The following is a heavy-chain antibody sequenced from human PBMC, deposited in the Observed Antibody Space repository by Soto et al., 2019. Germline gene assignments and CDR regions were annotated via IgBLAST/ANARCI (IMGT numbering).Heavy chain of an antibody. CDR1: VFTFSSYA. CDR3: AKDHIVVVTAIFDY. Sequence: PGGSLRLSCAASVFTFSSYAMRLVRQAPGKGLEWVSAISGSGGGTYYADSVRGRFTISRDNSKNTLYLQMNSLRAEDTAVYYCAKDHIVVVTAIFDYWAQGTLVTVSS. J-gene: IGHJ4*02. V-gene: IGHV3-23*01. D-gene: IGHD2-21*02. CDR2: ISGSGGGT.